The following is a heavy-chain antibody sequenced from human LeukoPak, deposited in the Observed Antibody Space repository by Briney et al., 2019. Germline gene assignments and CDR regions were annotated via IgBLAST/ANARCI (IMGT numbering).Heavy chain of an antibody. Sequence: GGSLRLSCAASGFTFSSYWMSWVRQAPGKGLEWVSVIYSGGSTYYADSVKGRFTISRDNSKNTLYLQMNSLRAEDTAVYYCARASSLSRWYFDYWGQGTLVTVSS. CDR2: IYSGGST. CDR1: GFTFSSYW. D-gene: IGHD6-13*01. V-gene: IGHV3-66*01. J-gene: IGHJ4*02. CDR3: ARASSLSRWYFDY.